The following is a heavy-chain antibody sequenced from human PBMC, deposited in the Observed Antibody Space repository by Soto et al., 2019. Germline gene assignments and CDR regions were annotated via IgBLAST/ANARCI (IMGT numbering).Heavy chain of an antibody. CDR1: GYTFTTYD. CDR3: VALAR. V-gene: IGHV1-8*01. J-gene: IGHJ4*02. Sequence: QVQLVQSGAEVREPGASVKVSCKASGYTFTTYDINRVRQASGQGLEWMGWMKPNSGDTGYGQKFQGRVALTRDTSTSTAYMELSGLKSEDTAVYYCVALARWGQGTLVTVSS. D-gene: IGHD6-6*01. CDR2: MKPNSGDT.